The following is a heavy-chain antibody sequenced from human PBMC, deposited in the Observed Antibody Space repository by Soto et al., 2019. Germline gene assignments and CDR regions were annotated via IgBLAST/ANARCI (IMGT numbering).Heavy chain of an antibody. J-gene: IGHJ4*02. Sequence: SETLSLTCTVSGGSISSYFCSWIRQAPGKGLEWIGYSYHSGSSYYNPSLQSRVTISVDRSKAQFYLTLTSVTAADTAVYFCARARYYDWCFDLWGLGTPVTVSS. CDR1: GGSISSYF. D-gene: IGHD3-9*01. CDR2: SYHSGSS. V-gene: IGHV4-59*12. CDR3: ARARYYDWCFDL.